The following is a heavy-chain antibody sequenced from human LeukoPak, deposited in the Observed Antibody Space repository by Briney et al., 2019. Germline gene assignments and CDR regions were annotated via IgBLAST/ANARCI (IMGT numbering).Heavy chain of an antibody. CDR2: INPSGGST. Sequence: ASVKDSCKASGYTFTSYYMHWVRQAPGQGLEWMGIINPSGGSTSYAQKFQGRVTMTRNTSISTAYMELSSLRSEDTAVYYCARGGQIVVVPAAMPSHIQGDYWGQGTLVTVSS. J-gene: IGHJ4*02. CDR1: GYTFTSYY. D-gene: IGHD2-2*01. CDR3: ARGGQIVVVPAAMPSHIQGDY. V-gene: IGHV1-46*01.